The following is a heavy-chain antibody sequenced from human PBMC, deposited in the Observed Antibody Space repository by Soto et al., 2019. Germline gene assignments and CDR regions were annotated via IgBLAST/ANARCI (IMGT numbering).Heavy chain of an antibody. CDR2: FDPEDGGT. D-gene: IGHD2-2*01. V-gene: IGHV1-24*01. CDR3: ARARYCSSTSCYRSVDLGVGRDV. Sequence: ASVKVSCKVSGYTLSELSMHWVRQAPGKGLEWMGGFDPEDGGTNYAQKFQGWVTMTRDTSISTAYMELSRLRSDDTAVYYCARARYCSSTSCYRSVDLGVGRDVWGQGTTVTVSS. J-gene: IGHJ6*02. CDR1: GYTLSELS.